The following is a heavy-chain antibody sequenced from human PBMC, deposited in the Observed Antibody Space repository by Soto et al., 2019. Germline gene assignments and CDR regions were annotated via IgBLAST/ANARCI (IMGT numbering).Heavy chain of an antibody. CDR1: GGTFSSYA. Sequence: QVQLVQSGAEVKKPGSSVKVSCKASGGTFSSYAISWVRQAPGQGLEWMGGIVPIFGTANYAQKFQGRVTITADKSTSTAYMELSSLRSEDTAVYYCARDGVACSSTSCLTGWYYYYGMDVWGQGTTVTVSS. J-gene: IGHJ6*02. D-gene: IGHD2-2*01. CDR2: IVPIFGTA. V-gene: IGHV1-69*06. CDR3: ARDGVACSSTSCLTGWYYYYGMDV.